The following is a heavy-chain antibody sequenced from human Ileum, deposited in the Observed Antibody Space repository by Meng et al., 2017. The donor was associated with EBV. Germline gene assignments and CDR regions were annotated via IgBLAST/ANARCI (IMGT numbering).Heavy chain of an antibody. CDR2: ITSVSNCSPT. J-gene: IGHJ5*02. Sequence: EGAVAASGVALLSPFLSVSLSCGASVMRLDYCCLRCVRLAPGLGLEWVRRITSVSNCSPTDYAAPEKGRFRIIREDTTNIMYLQMNCLRTEDTAMYFGTGDCGRPGNDFFDPWGQGTLVTVSS. CDR3: TGDCGRPGNDFFDP. V-gene: IGHV3-15*02. CDR1: VMRLDYCC. D-gene: IGHD2-21*01.